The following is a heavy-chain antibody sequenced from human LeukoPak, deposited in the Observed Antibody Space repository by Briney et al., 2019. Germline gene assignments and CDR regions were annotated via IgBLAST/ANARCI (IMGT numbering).Heavy chain of an antibody. V-gene: IGHV4-59*01. CDR2: IYYSGST. CDR3: ARASEGYSSFWLDP. Sequence: SETLSLTCTVSGGSISSYYWSWIRQPPGKGLEWIGYIYYSGSTNYNPSLKSRVTTSVDTSKNQFSLKLSSVTAADTAVYYCARASEGYSSFWLDPWGQGTLVTVSS. J-gene: IGHJ5*02. D-gene: IGHD5-18*01. CDR1: GGSISSYY.